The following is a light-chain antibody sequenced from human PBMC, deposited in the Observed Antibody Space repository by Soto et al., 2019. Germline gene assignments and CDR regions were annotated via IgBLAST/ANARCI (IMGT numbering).Light chain of an antibody. CDR2: EVI. CDR3: SSYTTSSALV. J-gene: IGLJ2*01. V-gene: IGLV2-14*01. Sequence: ALTQSASVSGSPGQSITIPCTGTSSDVGGCDYVSWYQQHPGKVPKLIIYEVIKRPSGVSHRFSGSKSGNTASLTISGLQTEDEADYYCSSYTTSSALVFGGGTKVTVL. CDR1: SSDVGGCDY.